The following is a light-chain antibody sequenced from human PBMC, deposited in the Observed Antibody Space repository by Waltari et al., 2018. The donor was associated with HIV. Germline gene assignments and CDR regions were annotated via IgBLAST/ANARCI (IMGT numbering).Light chain of an antibody. CDR1: DLNDHEY. Sequence: QSALPQPASVSASRGPSTTTSCDLNDHEYVSWYPRHPGKAPKVIIYEVTNRPSGLSNRFSGSKSGNTATLTISGLQPEDEADYFCTSYISGTSPVFGRGTRVTVL. CDR2: EVT. CDR3: TSYISGTSPV. V-gene: IGLV2-14*01. J-gene: IGLJ2*01.